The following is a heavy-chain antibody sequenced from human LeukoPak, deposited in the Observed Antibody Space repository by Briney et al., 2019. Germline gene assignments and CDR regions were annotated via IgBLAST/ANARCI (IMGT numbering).Heavy chain of an antibody. CDR2: INGGVVT. J-gene: IGHJ3*02. D-gene: IGHD6-19*01. CDR1: GFTFTNFA. Sequence: GGSLRLSCTVSGFTFTNFAMAWVRQTPGKGLEWVSAINGGVVTLYADSVKGRVTVSRDNSKSTFYMQLNSLRAEDTAVYYCANYWAAYGWYEHGFDTWGQGTMVTVSS. CDR3: ANYWAAYGWYEHGFDT. V-gene: IGHV3-23*01.